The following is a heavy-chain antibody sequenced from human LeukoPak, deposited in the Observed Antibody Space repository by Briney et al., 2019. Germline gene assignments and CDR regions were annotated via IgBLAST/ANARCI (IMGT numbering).Heavy chain of an antibody. CDR1: GDSVSSNSAA. V-gene: IGHV6-1*01. CDR3: ARDGGGITGTIDSSSWGDWFDP. Sequence: SQTLSLTCAISGDSVSSNSAAWNWIRQSPSRGLEWLGRTYYRSKWYNDYAVSVKSRITINPDTSKNQFSLKLSSVTAADTAVYYCARDGGGITGTIDSSSWGDWFDPWGQGTLVTVSS. J-gene: IGHJ5*02. CDR2: TYYRSKWYN. D-gene: IGHD1-7*01.